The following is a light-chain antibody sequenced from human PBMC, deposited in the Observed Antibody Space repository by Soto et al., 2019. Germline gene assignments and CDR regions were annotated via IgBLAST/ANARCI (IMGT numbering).Light chain of an antibody. Sequence: QSVLTQPPSVSGAPGQRVTISCTGSSSNIGAGYDVHWYQQLPGTAPKLLIYGNSNRPSGVPDRFSGSKSGTSASLAITGLQAEDAADYYCQSYDSSLSGAVFGGGTPLTVL. J-gene: IGLJ7*01. CDR1: SSNIGAGYD. CDR2: GNS. V-gene: IGLV1-40*01. CDR3: QSYDSSLSGAV.